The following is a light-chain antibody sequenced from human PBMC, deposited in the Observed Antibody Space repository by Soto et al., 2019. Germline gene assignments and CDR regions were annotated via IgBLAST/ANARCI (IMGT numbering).Light chain of an antibody. Sequence: QSVLTQPASVSGSPGQSITISCTGTSSDVGGYNYVSWYQQHPGKAPKVMIYDVSKRPSGISNRFSGSKSGNTASLTISGLQVEDEADDYCSSYTSGSTRVVFGGGTKLTVL. CDR2: DVS. J-gene: IGLJ2*01. CDR3: SSYTSGSTRVV. V-gene: IGLV2-14*03. CDR1: SSDVGGYNY.